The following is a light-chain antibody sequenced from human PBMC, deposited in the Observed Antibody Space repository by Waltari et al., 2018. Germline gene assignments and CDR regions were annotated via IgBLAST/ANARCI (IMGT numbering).Light chain of an antibody. V-gene: IGLV2-14*03. CDR1: SSDIGGFHY. CDR3: SSFTRAKTWV. Sequence: QSALTQPASVSGSPRQSITISCTGTSSDIGGFHYVSWYQQHSGKAPRLIIFGVSDRPSGVSNRFSGSKSGNTASLTISGLQAEDEADYYCSSFTRAKTWVFGGGTKVTVL. CDR2: GVS. J-gene: IGLJ3*02.